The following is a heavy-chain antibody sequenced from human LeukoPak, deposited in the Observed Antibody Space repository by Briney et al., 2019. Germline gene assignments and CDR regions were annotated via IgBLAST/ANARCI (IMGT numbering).Heavy chain of an antibody. CDR3: ARYCGGDCYGMDV. V-gene: IGHV3-7*01. CDR2: INQDGSEK. D-gene: IGHD2-21*02. J-gene: IGHJ6*02. Sequence: GGSLRLSCTASGFTFSDYGMHWVRQPPGKGLEWVVNINQDGSEKTYVDSVKGRFTISRDNAKKLLYLQMNSLRAEDTAVYYCARYCGGDCYGMDVWGQGTTVTVSS. CDR1: GFTFSDYG.